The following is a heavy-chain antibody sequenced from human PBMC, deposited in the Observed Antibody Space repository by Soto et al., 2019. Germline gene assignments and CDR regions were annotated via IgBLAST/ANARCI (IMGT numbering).Heavy chain of an antibody. CDR2: ISYDGSNK. Sequence: GGSLRLSCAASGFTFSSYGMHWVRQAPGKGLEWVAVISYDGSNKYYADSVKGRFTISRDNSKNTLYLQMNSLRAEDTAVYYCAKTALGVYYYYYYMDVWGKGTTVTVSS. D-gene: IGHD2-8*01. CDR1: GFTFSSYG. V-gene: IGHV3-30*18. CDR3: AKTALGVYYYYYYMDV. J-gene: IGHJ6*03.